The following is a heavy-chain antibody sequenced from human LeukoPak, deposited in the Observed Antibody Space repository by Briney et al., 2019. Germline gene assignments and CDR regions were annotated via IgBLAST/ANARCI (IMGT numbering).Heavy chain of an antibody. J-gene: IGHJ4*02. V-gene: IGHV4-30-4*08. CDR3: ARRRIAARPFDY. CDR1: GGSISSGDYY. CDR2: INHSGST. Sequence: SQTLSLTCTVSGGSISSGDYYWSWIRQPPGKGLEWIGEINHSGSTNYNPSLKSRVTISVDTSKNQFSLKLSSVTAADTAVYYCARRRIAARPFDYWGQGTLVTVSS. D-gene: IGHD6-6*01.